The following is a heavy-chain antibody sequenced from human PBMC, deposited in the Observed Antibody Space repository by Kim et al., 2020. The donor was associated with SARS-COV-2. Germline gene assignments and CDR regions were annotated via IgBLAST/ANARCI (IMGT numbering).Heavy chain of an antibody. CDR2: IDPSDSYT. V-gene: IGHV5-10-1*01. CDR1: GYSFTSYW. Sequence: GESLKISCKGSGYSFTSYWISWVRQMPGKGLEWMGRIDPSDSYTNYSPSFQGHVSISADKSISTAYLQWNSLKASDSAMYYCARQSSSWNDAFNIWGQGTMVTVSS. CDR3: ARQSSSWNDAFNI. D-gene: IGHD6-13*01. J-gene: IGHJ3*02.